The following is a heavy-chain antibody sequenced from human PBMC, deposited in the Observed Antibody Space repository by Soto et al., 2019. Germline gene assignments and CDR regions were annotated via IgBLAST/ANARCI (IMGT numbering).Heavy chain of an antibody. D-gene: IGHD6-19*01. CDR1: GYTFTSYG. CDR3: ARDRGQWRAPGVVYFDY. J-gene: IGHJ4*02. Sequence: ASVKVSCKASGYTFTSYGISWVRQAPGQGLEWMGWISAYNGNTNYAQKLQGRVTMTTDTSTSTAYMELRSLRSDDTAVYYCARDRGQWRAPGVVYFDYWGQGTLVTVSS. CDR2: ISAYNGNT. V-gene: IGHV1-18*01.